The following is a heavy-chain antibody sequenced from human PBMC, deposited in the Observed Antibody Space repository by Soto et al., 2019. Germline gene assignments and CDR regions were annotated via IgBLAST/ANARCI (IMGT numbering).Heavy chain of an antibody. CDR2: IYTSGST. J-gene: IGHJ6*02. CDR3: ARECSSWNYYYYGMDV. V-gene: IGHV4-4*07. D-gene: IGHD6-13*01. Sequence: PSETLSLTCTVSGGSISSYYWSWIRQPAGKGLEWIGRIYTSGSTNYNPSLKSRVTMSVDTSKNQFSLKLSSVTAADTAVYYCARECSSWNYYYYGMDVWGQGPTVIVSS. CDR1: GGSISSYY.